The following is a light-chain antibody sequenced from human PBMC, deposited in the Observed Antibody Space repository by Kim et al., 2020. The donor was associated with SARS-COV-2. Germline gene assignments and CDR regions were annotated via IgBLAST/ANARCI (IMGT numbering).Light chain of an antibody. CDR2: KAS. Sequence: DIQMTQYPSTLSASVGDRVTITCRASQSISTWLAWYQQKPGKAPKLLIYKASSLESGVPSRFSGSGSGTDFTLTVSSLQPDDFATYYCQQYNSYPWTFGQGTKVDIK. V-gene: IGKV1-5*03. CDR3: QQYNSYPWT. CDR1: QSISTW. J-gene: IGKJ1*01.